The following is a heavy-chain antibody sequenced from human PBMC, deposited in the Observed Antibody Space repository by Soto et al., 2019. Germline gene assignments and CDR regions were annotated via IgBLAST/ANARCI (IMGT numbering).Heavy chain of an antibody. Sequence: QVQLVQSGAEVKKPGASVKVSCKASGYIFSHYYIHWVRQAPGQGLEWMAIINPNGGSTNYAKKFQGRVTVTSDTSTSTVSMELNSLGSDDTAVYFCARSLLQGDFWGQGTLVTVSS. CDR2: INPNGGST. CDR1: GYIFSHYY. J-gene: IGHJ4*02. D-gene: IGHD2-21*01. CDR3: ARSLLQGDF. V-gene: IGHV1-46*01.